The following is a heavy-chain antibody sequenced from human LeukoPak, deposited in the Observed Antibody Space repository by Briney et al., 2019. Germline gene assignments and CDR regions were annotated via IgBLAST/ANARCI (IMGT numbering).Heavy chain of an antibody. Sequence: PSETLSLTCTVSGGSIRSSYYYWGWIRQPPGKGLEWIGSIYDSGSTNYNPSLKSRVTISVDTSKNQFSLKLSSVTAADTAVYYCARVPGIAAAGYFDYWGQGTLVTVSS. D-gene: IGHD6-13*01. J-gene: IGHJ4*02. V-gene: IGHV4-39*07. CDR1: GGSIRSSYYY. CDR3: ARVPGIAAAGYFDY. CDR2: IYDSGST.